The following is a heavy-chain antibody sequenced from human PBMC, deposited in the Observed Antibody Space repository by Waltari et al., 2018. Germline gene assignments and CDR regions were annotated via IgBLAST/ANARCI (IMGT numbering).Heavy chain of an antibody. D-gene: IGHD1-26*01. V-gene: IGHV1-69*12. CDR1: GGTFGSYS. CDR3: ARRNLGFAFDV. CDR2: IIPIVGTP. J-gene: IGHJ3*01. Sequence: QVHLVQSGAEVKKPGSSVKVSCKASGGTFGSYSVAWVRQAAGQGLEWLGGIIPIVGTPQYEKNFQGRVTLTADAATTTAYLELSGLTSEDTAIYYCARRNLGFAFDVWGQGTLVIVSS.